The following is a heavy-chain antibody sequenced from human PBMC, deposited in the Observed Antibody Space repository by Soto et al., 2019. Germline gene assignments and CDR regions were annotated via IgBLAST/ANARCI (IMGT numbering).Heavy chain of an antibody. Sequence: GGSLRLSCAASGFTFNNYAMTWGRQTPGKGLEWVSAVSGNGANSYYADSVKGRFTISRDNSKNTLYLQMNSLRAEDTAVYYCAPSPRVAAAFDYWGQGTLVTVSS. CDR1: GFTFNNYA. CDR2: VSGNGANS. V-gene: IGHV3-23*01. CDR3: APSPRVAAAFDY. J-gene: IGHJ4*02. D-gene: IGHD6-13*01.